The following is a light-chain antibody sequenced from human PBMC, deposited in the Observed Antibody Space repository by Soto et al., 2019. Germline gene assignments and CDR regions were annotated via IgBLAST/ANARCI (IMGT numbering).Light chain of an antibody. CDR1: QGMNNY. J-gene: IGKJ5*01. V-gene: IGKV1-9*01. CDR3: QQPSTYPLT. Sequence: DIQLTQSPSLLSTSVGDRVTITCRASQGMNNYLSWYQQKPGKAPKLLIYEDSTLESGVPSRFSSRGSGTEFSRIICSPQPEGFRTSYCQQPSTYPLTFGQRTRLEI. CDR2: EDS.